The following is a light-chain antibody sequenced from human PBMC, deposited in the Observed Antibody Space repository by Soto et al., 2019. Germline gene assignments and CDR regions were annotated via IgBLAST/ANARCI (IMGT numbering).Light chain of an antibody. V-gene: IGLV1-44*01. J-gene: IGLJ1*01. Sequence: QSVLTQPPSASGTPGQRVTISCSGKSTNIGSNTVNWFLQLPGTAPKLLIYSNDQRPSGVPDRFSGSKSGTSASLAISGLQSEDEADYYCAAWDDSLNGYVFGTGTKVTVL. CDR1: STNIGSNT. CDR2: SND. CDR3: AAWDDSLNGYV.